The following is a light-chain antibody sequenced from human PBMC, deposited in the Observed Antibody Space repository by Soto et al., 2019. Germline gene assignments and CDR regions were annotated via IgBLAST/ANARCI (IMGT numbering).Light chain of an antibody. Sequence: QSARTQPASVSGSPGQSITNSCTGTGSDVGGYNYVSWYQQHPGKAPKVMIYDVSKRPSGISNRFSGSKSGNTASLTISGLQIEDEADYYCSSYTSGSTRVVFGGATKLTVL. J-gene: IGLJ2*01. V-gene: IGLV2-14*03. CDR2: DVS. CDR1: GSDVGGYNY. CDR3: SSYTSGSTRVV.